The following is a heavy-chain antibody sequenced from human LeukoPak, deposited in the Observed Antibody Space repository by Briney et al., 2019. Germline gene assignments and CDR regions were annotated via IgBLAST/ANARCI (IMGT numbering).Heavy chain of an antibody. V-gene: IGHV3-23*01. CDR2: ISAGADVI. CDR1: GFSFRDYP. J-gene: IGHJ3*02. Sequence: GGSLRLSCEAAGFSFRDYPMGWVRRASGKRLEWVSGISAGADVIFYADPVKGRFPISRDNSKNTLYLQMNSLRADDSAEYYCAKSLLTAAAETARALDIWGQGTMVTVS. CDR3: AKSLLTAAAETARALDI. D-gene: IGHD2-21*02.